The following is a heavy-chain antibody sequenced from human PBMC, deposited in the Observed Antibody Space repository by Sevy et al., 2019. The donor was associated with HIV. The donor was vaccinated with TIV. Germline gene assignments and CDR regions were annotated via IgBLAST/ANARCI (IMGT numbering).Heavy chain of an antibody. J-gene: IGHJ4*02. V-gene: IGHV4-61*02. Sequence: SQTISLTCTVSGGSFGSSSYYWNWIRQPAGKGLEWIGRIYTSGTTNYNPSLKSRVTMSVDTSKNQFSLKLSSVTAADTAVYYCAGRIAVAAFDYWGQGNLVTVSS. CDR3: AGRIAVAAFDY. CDR1: GGSFGSSSYY. CDR2: IYTSGTT. D-gene: IGHD6-19*01.